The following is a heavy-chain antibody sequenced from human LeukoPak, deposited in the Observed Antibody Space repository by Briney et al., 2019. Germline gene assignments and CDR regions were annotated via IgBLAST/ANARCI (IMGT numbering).Heavy chain of an antibody. CDR1: GGTFSSYA. CDR2: IIPIFGTA. J-gene: IGHJ4*02. D-gene: IGHD3-10*01. CDR3: ARVPQSWFGGSYYFDY. Sequence: ASVKVSCMASGGTFSSYAISWVRQAPGQGLEWMGGIIPIFGTANYAQKFQGRVTITADKSTSTAYMELSSLRSEDTAVYYCARVPQSWFGGSYYFDYWGQGTLVTVSS. V-gene: IGHV1-69*06.